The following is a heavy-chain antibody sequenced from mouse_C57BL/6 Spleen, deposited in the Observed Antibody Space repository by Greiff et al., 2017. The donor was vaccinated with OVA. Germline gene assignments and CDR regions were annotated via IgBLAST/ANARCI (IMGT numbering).Heavy chain of an antibody. CDR2: IDPSDSET. CDR1: GYTFTSYW. CDR3: AREKFYSNYRDYAMDY. V-gene: IGHV1-52*01. Sequence: QVQLQQPGAELVRPGSSVKLSCKASGYTFTSYWMHWVKQRPIQGLEWIGNIDPSDSETHYNQKFKDKATLTVDKSSSTAYMQLSSLTSEDSAGYYCAREKFYSNYRDYAMDYWGQGTSVTVSS. J-gene: IGHJ4*01. D-gene: IGHD2-5*01.